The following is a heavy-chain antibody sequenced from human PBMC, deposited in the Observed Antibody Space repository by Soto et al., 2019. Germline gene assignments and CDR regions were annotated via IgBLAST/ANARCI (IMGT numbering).Heavy chain of an antibody. D-gene: IGHD1-20*01. J-gene: IGHJ5*02. CDR3: ARHRINRYNWNDDPDNWFDP. CDR1: GGSISSSSYY. V-gene: IGHV4-39*01. CDR2: IYYSGST. Sequence: QLQLQESGPGLVKPSETLSLTCTVSGGSISSSSYYWGWIRQPPGKGLEWIGSIYYSGSTYYNPSLKSRVTISVDTSKNQFSLKLSSVTAADTAVYYCARHRINRYNWNDDPDNWFDPWGQGTLVTVSS.